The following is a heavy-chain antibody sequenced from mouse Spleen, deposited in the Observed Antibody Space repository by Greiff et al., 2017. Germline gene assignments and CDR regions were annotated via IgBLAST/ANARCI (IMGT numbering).Heavy chain of an antibody. V-gene: IGHV1-19*01. CDR2: INPYNGGT. D-gene: IGHD1-2*01. CDR3: ARGAPYGYVRKYFDY. J-gene: IGHJ2*01. CDR1: GYTFTDYY. Sequence: EVQLQQSGPVLVKPGASVKMSCKASGYTFTDYYMNWVKQSHGKSLEWIGVINPYNGGTSYNQKFKGKATLTVDKSSSTAYMELNSLTSEDSAVYYCARGAPYGYVRKYFDYWGQGTTLTVSS.